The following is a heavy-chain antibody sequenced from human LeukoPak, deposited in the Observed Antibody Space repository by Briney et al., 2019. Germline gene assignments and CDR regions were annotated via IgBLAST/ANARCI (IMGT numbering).Heavy chain of an antibody. J-gene: IGHJ3*02. Sequence: ASVKVSCKASGYTFTGYYIHWVRQAPGQGLEWMGRINPNNGGTNYTQKFQGRVTMTRDMSMSTAYMELSRLRSVDTAVYYCAGEDNSSGYRPFDIWGQGTMVTVPS. D-gene: IGHD3-22*01. CDR1: GYTFTGYY. CDR3: AGEDNSSGYRPFDI. V-gene: IGHV1-2*06. CDR2: INPNNGGT.